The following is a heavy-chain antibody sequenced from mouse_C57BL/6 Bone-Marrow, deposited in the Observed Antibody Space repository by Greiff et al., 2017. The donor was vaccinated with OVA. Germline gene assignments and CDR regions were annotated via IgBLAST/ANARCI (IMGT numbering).Heavy chain of an antibody. Sequence: EVQLVESGGDLVKPGGSLKLSCAASGFTFSSYGMSWVRQTPDKRLEWVATISSGGSYTYYPASVQGRFTISRDNAKNTLYLQMSSLKSEDTAMYYCAIITTVYYAMDYWGQGTSVTVSS. CDR1: GFTFSSYG. V-gene: IGHV5-6*01. CDR2: ISSGGSYT. J-gene: IGHJ4*01. D-gene: IGHD1-1*01. CDR3: AIITTVYYAMDY.